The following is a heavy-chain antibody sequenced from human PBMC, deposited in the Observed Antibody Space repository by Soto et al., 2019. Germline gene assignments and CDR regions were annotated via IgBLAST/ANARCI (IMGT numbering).Heavy chain of an antibody. D-gene: IGHD2-15*01. CDR3: ARAGCDGGSCYTLVGLRYGMDV. CDR1: GFSFSSYA. J-gene: IGHJ6*02. V-gene: IGHV3-30-3*01. Sequence: QVQLVESGGGVVQPGRSLRLSCAASGFSFSSYAMLWVRQAPGKGLEWVAVISYHGSNKYYADSVKGRFTISRDNSKNTLYLQMNSLRAEDTAVYYCARAGCDGGSCYTLVGLRYGMDVWGQGTTVTVSS. CDR2: ISYHGSNK.